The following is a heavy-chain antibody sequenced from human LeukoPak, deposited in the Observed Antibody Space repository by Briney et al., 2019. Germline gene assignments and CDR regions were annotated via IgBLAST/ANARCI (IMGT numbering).Heavy chain of an antibody. J-gene: IGHJ4*02. CDR1: GGSVRTYF. CDR3: TRGAGWLIDY. CDR2: IYYSGST. V-gene: IGHV4-59*02. D-gene: IGHD3-16*01. Sequence: SETLSLTCTVSGGSVRTYFWSWIRQPPGRGLEWIGNIYYSGSTNYNPSLKSRVTISADTSKNQFSLKLNSLTTADTAVYYCTRGAGWLIDYWGQGILVTVSS.